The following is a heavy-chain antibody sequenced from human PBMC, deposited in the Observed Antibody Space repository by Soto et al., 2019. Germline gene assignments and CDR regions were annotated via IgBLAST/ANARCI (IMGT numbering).Heavy chain of an antibody. CDR2: IYHSGSA. V-gene: IGHV4-59*08. Sequence: QVQLQESGPGLVKPSETLSLTCTVSGGSISSYYWSWIRQPPGKGLEWIGYIYHSGSANYNPSLKSGVTISVDTSKTQSSLKMSSVTAADTAVYYCARRYGGAFDIWGQGTMVTVSS. J-gene: IGHJ3*02. CDR1: GGSISSYY. CDR3: ARRYGGAFDI. D-gene: IGHD3-10*01.